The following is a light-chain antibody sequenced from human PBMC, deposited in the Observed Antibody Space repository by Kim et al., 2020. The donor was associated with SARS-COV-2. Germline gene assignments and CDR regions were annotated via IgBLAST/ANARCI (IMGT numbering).Light chain of an antibody. CDR1: QSVSSSY. Sequence: EIVLTQSPGTLSLSPGERATLSCRASQSVSSSYSAWYQKTPGQATSLLFDGASSSTTGLPDMISGSWSGTYFTITISRLAPEDVVVYYCQQYDRSPRTFGQGTKVDIK. J-gene: IGKJ1*01. CDR3: QQYDRSPRT. V-gene: IGKV3-20*01. CDR2: GAS.